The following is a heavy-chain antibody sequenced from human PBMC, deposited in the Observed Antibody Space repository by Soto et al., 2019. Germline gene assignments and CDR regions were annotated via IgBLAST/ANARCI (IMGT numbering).Heavy chain of an antibody. CDR2: ISSRGSA. CDR1: GGTVSSGGYY. V-gene: IGHV4-61*08. D-gene: IGHD1-26*01. J-gene: IGHJ4*02. CDR3: AMGGNYRYFDR. Sequence: QVQLQESGPGLVTPSETLSLTCTVSGGTVSSGGYYWSWIRQPPGKGLEWIGYISSRGSANYNPSLQDRITISLDTAHNQFSLKLTSVTAADTAVYYCAMGGNYRYFDRWGQGTLVTVSS.